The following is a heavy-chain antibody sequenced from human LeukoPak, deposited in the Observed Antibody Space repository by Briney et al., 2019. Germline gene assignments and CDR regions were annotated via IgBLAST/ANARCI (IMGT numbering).Heavy chain of an antibody. CDR3: ARQGDSNGYSTLDY. Sequence: SETLSLTCTVSGDSVSRSTYYCGWIRQPPGKVLEWIGTIYYSETTYYNPSLKTRVTISVDSSKNQFSLKVTSVTATDTAVYYCARQGDSNGYSTLDYWGQGILVTVSS. CDR1: GDSVSRSTYY. V-gene: IGHV4-39*01. CDR2: IYYSETT. J-gene: IGHJ4*02. D-gene: IGHD3-22*01.